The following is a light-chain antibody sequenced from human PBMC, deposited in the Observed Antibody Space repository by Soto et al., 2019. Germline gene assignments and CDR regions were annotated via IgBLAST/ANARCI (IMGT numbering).Light chain of an antibody. V-gene: IGKV2D-29*02. CDR1: QSLLHITGETF. Sequence: DVVMAQTPLSLAGAAGQPASISCKSSQSLLHITGETFLFWYLQKPGQSPQLLIYEVSTRVSGVPDRFSGSGSGTDFTLEISRVETDDVGIYYCMQSTQLPPTFGQGTRLEIK. CDR2: EVS. CDR3: MQSTQLPPT. J-gene: IGKJ5*01.